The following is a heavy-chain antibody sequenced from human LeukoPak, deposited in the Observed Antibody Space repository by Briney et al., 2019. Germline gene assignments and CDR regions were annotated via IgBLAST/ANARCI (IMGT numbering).Heavy chain of an antibody. CDR3: ARGPVPAAIHLSFDY. D-gene: IGHD2-2*01. CDR2: IYHSGST. Sequence: PSETLSLTCAVSGGSISSSNWWSWVRQPPGKGLEWIGEIYHSGSTNYNPSLKSRVTISVDKSKNQFSLKLSSVTAADTAVYYCARGPVPAAIHLSFDYWGQGTLVTVSS. CDR1: GGSISSSNW. J-gene: IGHJ4*02. V-gene: IGHV4-4*02.